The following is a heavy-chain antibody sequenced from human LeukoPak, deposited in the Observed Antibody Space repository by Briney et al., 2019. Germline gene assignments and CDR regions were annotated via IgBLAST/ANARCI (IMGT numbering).Heavy chain of an antibody. J-gene: IGHJ4*02. D-gene: IGHD3-3*01. CDR2: IKQDGSEK. CDR1: GFTFSSYW. V-gene: IGHV3-7*01. Sequence: GGSLRLSCAASGFTFSSYWMSWVRQAPGKGLEWVANIKQDGSEKYYVDSVKGRFTISRGNAKNSLYLQMNSLRAEDTAVYYCARADRNTIFGVVIWDAFDYWGQGTLVTVSS. CDR3: ARADRNTIFGVVIWDAFDY.